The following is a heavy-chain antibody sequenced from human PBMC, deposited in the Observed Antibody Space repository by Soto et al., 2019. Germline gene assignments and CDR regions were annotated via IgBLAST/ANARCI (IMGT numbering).Heavy chain of an antibody. D-gene: IGHD3-22*01. CDR1: GGSISRGGYY. J-gene: IGHJ3*02. CDR2: IYYSGST. CDR3: ARAYYYIKSPREDADLI. V-gene: IGHV4-31*03. Sequence: SETLSLTCTVSGGSISRGGYYWSWIRQQPRKGLEWIGYIYYSGSTYYNPSLKSRVTISVDTSKNQFSLKLSSVTAADTAVYYCARAYYYIKSPREDADLISAQGTMVTVS.